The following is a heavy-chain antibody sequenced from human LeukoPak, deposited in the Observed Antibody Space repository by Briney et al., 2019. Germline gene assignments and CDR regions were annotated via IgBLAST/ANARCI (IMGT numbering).Heavy chain of an antibody. V-gene: IGHV4-39*01. CDR1: GGSISSSSYY. CDR3: ARAGGYDSSGYYQS. J-gene: IGHJ5*02. D-gene: IGHD3-22*01. Sequence: SETLSLTCTVSGGSISGGSISSSSYYWGWIRQSPGKGLEWIGSFLYSGTTYYNPSLMSRVTISVDTSKNQLSLKLISVTAADTAVYYCARAGGYDSSGYYQSWGQGTLVTVSS. CDR2: FLYSGTT.